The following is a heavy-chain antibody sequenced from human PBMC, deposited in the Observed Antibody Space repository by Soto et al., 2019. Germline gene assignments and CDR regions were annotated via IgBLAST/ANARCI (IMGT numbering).Heavy chain of an antibody. CDR1: GGSISSYY. V-gene: IGHV4-59*01. CDR3: ARGFTRGRFDY. CDR2: INYSGST. J-gene: IGHJ4*02. Sequence: QVQLQESGPRLVKPSETLSLTCTVSGGSISSYYWSWIRQPQGKGLECIGYINYSGSTTYNPTLKSRVTISLDTSKFQFSLKLSTVTAADASVYYVARGFTRGRFDYWGQGTLVTVSS.